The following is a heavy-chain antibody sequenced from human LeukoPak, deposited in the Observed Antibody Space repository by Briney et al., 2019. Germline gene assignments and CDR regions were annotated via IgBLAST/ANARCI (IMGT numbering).Heavy chain of an antibody. D-gene: IGHD3-3*01. CDR1: GFTFSSYA. Sequence: GGSMRLAWAASGFTFSSYAMHWVRQAPGKGLEWVAVISYDGSNKYYADSVKGRFTISRDNSKNTLYLQMNSLRAEDTAVYYCARDQDPGYDFWSGYYGYYFDYWGQGTLVTVSS. V-gene: IGHV3-30-3*01. CDR3: ARDQDPGYDFWSGYYGYYFDY. J-gene: IGHJ4*02. CDR2: ISYDGSNK.